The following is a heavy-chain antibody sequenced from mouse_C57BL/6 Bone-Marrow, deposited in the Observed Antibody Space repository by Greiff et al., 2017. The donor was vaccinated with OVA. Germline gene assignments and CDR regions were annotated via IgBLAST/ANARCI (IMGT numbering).Heavy chain of an antibody. D-gene: IGHD1-1*01. CDR3: AEGCYYAPCDY. CDR2: INPYNGGT. Sequence: EVQLQQSGPVLVKPGASVKMSCKASGYTFTDYYMNWVKQSHGKSLEWIGVINPYNGGTSYNQKFKGKATLTVDKSSSTAYMELNSLTSEDSAVYYCAEGCYYAPCDYWGQGTTLTVSS. J-gene: IGHJ2*01. CDR1: GYTFTDYY. V-gene: IGHV1-19*01.